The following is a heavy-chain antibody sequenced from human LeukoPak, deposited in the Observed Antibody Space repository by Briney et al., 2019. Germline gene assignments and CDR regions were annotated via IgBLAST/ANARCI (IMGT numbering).Heavy chain of an antibody. D-gene: IGHD2-2*01. Sequence: ASVKVSCKASGYTFTSYGISWVRQAPGQGLEWMGWISAYNGNTNYAQKLQGRVTMTTDTSTSTAYMELRSLRSDDTAVYYCARDIVVVPAARGLDYWGQGTLVTVSS. J-gene: IGHJ4*02. V-gene: IGHV1-18*01. CDR1: GYTFTSYG. CDR3: ARDIVVVPAARGLDY. CDR2: ISAYNGNT.